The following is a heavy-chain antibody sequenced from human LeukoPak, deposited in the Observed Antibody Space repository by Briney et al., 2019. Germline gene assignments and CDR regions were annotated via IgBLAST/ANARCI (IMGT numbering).Heavy chain of an antibody. J-gene: IGHJ6*03. CDR1: GFTFSSYG. D-gene: IGHD1-7*01. CDR2: ISYDGSNK. Sequence: GGSLRLSCAASGFTFSSYGMHWVRQAPGKGLEWVAVISYDGSNKYYADSVKGRFTISRDNSKNTLYLQMNSLRAEDTAVYYCAKEEGTSSGIYYYYYYMDVWGKGTTVTVSS. CDR3: AKEEGTSSGIYYYYYYMDV. V-gene: IGHV3-30*18.